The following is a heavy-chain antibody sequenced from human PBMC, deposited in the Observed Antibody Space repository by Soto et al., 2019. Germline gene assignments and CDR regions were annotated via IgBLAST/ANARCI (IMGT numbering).Heavy chain of an antibody. CDR1: GYMFTNHA. CDR2: INAANGDT. V-gene: IGHV1-3*01. D-gene: IGHD4-17*01. CDR3: ARGIKYGDYSRRFDP. J-gene: IGHJ5*02. Sequence: ASVKVSCKASGYMFTNHAIHWVRQAPGRRLEWLGWINAANGDTRSSVTFQGRVTITRDTSATTAYMELSSLRSEDTAVYYCARGIKYGDYSRRFDPWGPGTLVTVSS.